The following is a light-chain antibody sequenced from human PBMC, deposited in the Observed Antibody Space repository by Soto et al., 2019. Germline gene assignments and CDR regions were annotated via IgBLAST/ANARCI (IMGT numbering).Light chain of an antibody. CDR2: GAS. CDR3: QQYGSSLYT. Sequence: EIVLTQSPGTLSLSPGERATLSCRASQSVSSSYLAWYQQKPGQAPRLLIYGASSRATGIPDRFSGSGSGTDFTLTISRLESEDFAVYSCQQYGSSLYTFGQGTKLEIK. V-gene: IGKV3-20*01. CDR1: QSVSSSY. J-gene: IGKJ2*01.